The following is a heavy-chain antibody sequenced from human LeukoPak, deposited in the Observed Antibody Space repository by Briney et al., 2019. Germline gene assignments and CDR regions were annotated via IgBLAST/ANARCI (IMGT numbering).Heavy chain of an antibody. V-gene: IGHV1-2*06. CDR2: INPNSGGT. Sequence: ASAKVSCKASGYTFTGYYMHWVRQAPGQGLEWMGRINPNSGGTNYAQKFQGRVTMTRDTSISTAYMELSRLRSDDTAVFYCAGAITMVRGVLTDGMDVWGQGTTATVSS. CDR1: GYTFTGYY. CDR3: AGAITMVRGVLTDGMDV. D-gene: IGHD3-10*01. J-gene: IGHJ6*02.